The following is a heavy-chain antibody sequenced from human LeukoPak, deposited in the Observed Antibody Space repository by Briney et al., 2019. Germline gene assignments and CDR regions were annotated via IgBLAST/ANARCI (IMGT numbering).Heavy chain of an antibody. CDR1: GGSFSGYY. Sequence: PSETQSLTCAVYGGSFSGYYWSWIRQPPGKGLGWIGEINHSGSTNYNPSLKSRVTISVDTSKNQFSLKLSSVTAADTAVYYCARARPPTPFDYWGQGTLVTVSS. CDR3: ARARPPTPFDY. J-gene: IGHJ4*02. CDR2: INHSGST. V-gene: IGHV4-34*01.